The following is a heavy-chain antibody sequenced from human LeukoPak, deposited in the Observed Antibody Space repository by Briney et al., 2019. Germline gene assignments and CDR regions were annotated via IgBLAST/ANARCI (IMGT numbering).Heavy chain of an antibody. V-gene: IGHV4-59*08. D-gene: IGHD5-12*01. CDR1: GGSISSYY. CDR2: IYYSGST. Sequence: SETLSLTCTVSGGSISSYYWSWIRQPPGKGLEWIGYIYYSGSTNYSPSLKSRVTISVDTSKNQSSLKLSSLTAADTAVYYCARHRNSGYNTYGTDVWGQGTTVTVSS. J-gene: IGHJ6*02. CDR3: ARHRNSGYNTYGTDV.